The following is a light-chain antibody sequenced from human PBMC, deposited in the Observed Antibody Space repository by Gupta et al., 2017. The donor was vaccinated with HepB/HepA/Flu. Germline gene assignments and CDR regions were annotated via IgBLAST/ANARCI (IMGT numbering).Light chain of an antibody. CDR2: WAS. CDR1: QSVLLGSNNKHY. J-gene: IGKJ2*01. CDR3: HHDDCSPYT. Sequence: IVMSQPTHPLPGSLVQRATTNCQSSQSVLLGSNNKHYFAWYLPKPPHPPTILLYWASLREPRVPDCFSSRGCGTDFTLTISSQQADYVAFYCCHHDDCSPYTFGQGTKMEIK. V-gene: IGKV4-1*01.